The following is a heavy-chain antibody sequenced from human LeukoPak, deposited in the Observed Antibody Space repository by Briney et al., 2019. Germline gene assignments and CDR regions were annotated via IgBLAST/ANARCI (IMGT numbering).Heavy chain of an antibody. CDR3: ARGRETTLEWLLWYWFDP. V-gene: IGHV1-2*02. J-gene: IGHJ5*02. Sequence: ASVKVSCKSSGYTFTGYYMHWVRQAPGQGLEWMGWINPNSGGTNYAQEFQGRVTMTRDTSISTAYMELSRLRSDDTAVYYCARGRETTLEWLLWYWFDPWGLGTVVSVSS. CDR1: GYTFTGYY. D-gene: IGHD3-3*01. CDR2: INPNSGGT.